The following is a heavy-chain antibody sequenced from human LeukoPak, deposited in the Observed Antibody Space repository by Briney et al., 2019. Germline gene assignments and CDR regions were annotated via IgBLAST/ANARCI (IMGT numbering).Heavy chain of an antibody. CDR2: IYHSGST. J-gene: IGHJ4*02. CDR1: GGSISSGGYS. V-gene: IGHV4-30-2*01. D-gene: IGHD4-23*01. Sequence: SETLSLTCAVSGGSISSGGYSWSWIRQPPGKGLEWIGYIYHSGSTYYNPSLKSRVTISADRSKNQFSLKLSSVTAADTAVYYCARGGVYGGNLFDYWGQGTLVTVSS. CDR3: ARGGVYGGNLFDY.